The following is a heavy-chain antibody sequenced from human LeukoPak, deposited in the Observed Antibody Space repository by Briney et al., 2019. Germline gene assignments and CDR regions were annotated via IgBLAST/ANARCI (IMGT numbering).Heavy chain of an antibody. CDR1: GGSFSGYY. V-gene: IGHV4-34*01. Sequence: SETLSLTCAVYGGSFSGYYWSWIRQPPGKGLEWIGEINHSGSTNYNPSLKSRVTISVDTSKNQFSLKLSSVTAADTAVYYCAREGHYGDYVGLRRFDPWGQGTLVTVSS. D-gene: IGHD4-17*01. CDR3: AREGHYGDYVGLRRFDP. J-gene: IGHJ5*02. CDR2: INHSGST.